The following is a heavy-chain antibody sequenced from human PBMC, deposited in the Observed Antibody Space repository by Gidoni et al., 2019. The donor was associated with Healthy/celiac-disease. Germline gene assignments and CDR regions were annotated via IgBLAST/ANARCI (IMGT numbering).Heavy chain of an antibody. CDR1: GGSISSYY. Sequence: QVQLQESGPGLVMPSETLSLPCTVSGGSISSYYWRWIRQPPGKGLERIGYIYYSGSTNYHPSLKSRVTISVDTSKNQFSLKLSAVTAADTAVYYCASRSLWFGEKDGDYYYGMDVWGQGTTVTVSS. D-gene: IGHD3-10*01. CDR3: ASRSLWFGEKDGDYYYGMDV. CDR2: IYYSGST. J-gene: IGHJ6*02. V-gene: IGHV4-59*01.